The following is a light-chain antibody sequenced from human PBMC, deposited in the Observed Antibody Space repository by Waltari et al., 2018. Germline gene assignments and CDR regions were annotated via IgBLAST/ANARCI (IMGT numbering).Light chain of an antibody. J-gene: IGKJ2*03. CDR3: LQHYIYPYS. Sequence: DIQMTKSPSSLSASVGDTVTITYRASQGISSYLNWFQQKPGKAPKLLIYAATTLQSGVPSRFSGSESGTEFTLTISSLQPEDFATYFCLQHYIYPYSFGQGTKVEIK. V-gene: IGKV1-17*01. CDR1: QGISSY. CDR2: AAT.